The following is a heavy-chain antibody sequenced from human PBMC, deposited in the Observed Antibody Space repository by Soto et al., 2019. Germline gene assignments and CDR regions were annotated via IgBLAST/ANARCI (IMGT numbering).Heavy chain of an antibody. V-gene: IGHV4-39*01. CDR2: IYYRGYA. J-gene: IGHJ4*02. Sequence: SETLSLTCSVSDDSINSDKYYWGWIRQHPGKGLEWIGSIYYRGYAYYNQSLQTRLTISLDKSKSQFSLKLNSVTAAVSVVYFCARLEGLATISYYFDFWGPGALVTVSS. CDR3: ARLEGLATISYYFDF. CDR1: DDSINSDKYY. D-gene: IGHD3-9*01.